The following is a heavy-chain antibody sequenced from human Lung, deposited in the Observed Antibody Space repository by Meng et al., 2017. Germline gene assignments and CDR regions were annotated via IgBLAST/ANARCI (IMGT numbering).Heavy chain of an antibody. Sequence: QSQLSESGSGLVKPSEALSLNCSVSGGSISTSGYYWGWIRQPPGKGLEWIGSIVHSWFTYYTPSLKSRVAVSLDTSKSQFSLMLTSVTAADTAVYYCVRSSAWVRTGFDPWGQGTLVTVSS. V-gene: IGHV4-39*01. J-gene: IGHJ5*02. CDR3: VRSSAWVRTGFDP. D-gene: IGHD6-19*01. CDR2: IVHSWFT. CDR1: GGSISTSGYY.